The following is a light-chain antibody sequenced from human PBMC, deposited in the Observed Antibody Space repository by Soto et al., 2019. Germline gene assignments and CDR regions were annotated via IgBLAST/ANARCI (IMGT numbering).Light chain of an antibody. CDR3: LQALQIPPT. V-gene: IGKV2-28*01. CDR2: LGS. Sequence: DIVMTQSPFFLPVTPGEPASISCRSSQSLLHSNGYNYLDWYLQKPGQSPQLLIYLGSNRASGVPDRLSGSATGTNFTLKFSRVAAEDVGVYYCLQALQIPPTFGQGTRLEIK. CDR1: QSLLHSNGYNY. J-gene: IGKJ5*01.